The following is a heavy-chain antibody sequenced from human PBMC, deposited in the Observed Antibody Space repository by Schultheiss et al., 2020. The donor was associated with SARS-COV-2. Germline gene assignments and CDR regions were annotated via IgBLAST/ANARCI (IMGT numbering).Heavy chain of an antibody. CDR1: GFTFSSYG. J-gene: IGHJ4*02. CDR3: AKVLRGYYSEFDY. D-gene: IGHD3-22*01. V-gene: IGHV3-30*12. CDR2: ISYDGSNK. Sequence: GGSLRLSCAASGFTFSSYGMHWVRQAPGKGLEWVAVISYDGSNKYYADSVKGRFTISRDNAKNSLYLQMNSLRAEDTAVYYCAKVLRGYYSEFDYWGQGTLVTVSS.